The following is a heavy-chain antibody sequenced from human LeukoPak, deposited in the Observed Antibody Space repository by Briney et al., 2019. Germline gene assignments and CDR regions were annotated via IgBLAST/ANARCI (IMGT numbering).Heavy chain of an antibody. D-gene: IGHD6-19*01. Sequence: GGSLRLSCVASGFTFSSYSMNWVRQAPGKGLEWVSSISSSSSYIYYADSVKGRFTISRDNAKNSLYLQMNSLRAEDTAVYYCARDLYSSGWYDVDSPRRDYWGQGTLVTVSS. J-gene: IGHJ4*02. CDR3: ARDLYSSGWYDVDSPRRDY. V-gene: IGHV3-21*01. CDR1: GFTFSSYS. CDR2: ISSSSSYI.